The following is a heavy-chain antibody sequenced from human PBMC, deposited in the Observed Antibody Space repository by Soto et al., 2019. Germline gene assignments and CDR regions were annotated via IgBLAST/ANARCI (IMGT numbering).Heavy chain of an antibody. CDR1: GFTVSSNY. CDR3: VRVTNSYSHYAMDV. D-gene: IGHD1-1*01. CDR2: IYSGGST. Sequence: HPVGSLRLSCAASGFTVSSNYMTWVRHSPGKGLEWVSVIYSGGSTYYADSVKGRFTISRDNSKNTLYLQMNSLRAEDTAVYYCVRVTNSYSHYAMDVWGEGTTVTVSS. J-gene: IGHJ6*04. V-gene: IGHV3-53*01.